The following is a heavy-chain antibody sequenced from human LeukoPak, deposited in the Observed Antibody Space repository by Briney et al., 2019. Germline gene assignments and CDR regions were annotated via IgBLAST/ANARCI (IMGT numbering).Heavy chain of an antibody. V-gene: IGHV3-33*06. CDR1: GFTFSSYG. CDR2: IWYDGSNK. D-gene: IGHD3-3*01. Sequence: GGSLRLSCAAYGFTFSSYGMHWVRQAPGKGLEWVAVIWYDGSNKYYADSVKGRFTISRDNSKNTLYLQMNSLRAEDTAVYYCAKDGGYYYMDVWGKGTTVTVSS. J-gene: IGHJ6*03. CDR3: AKDGGYYYMDV.